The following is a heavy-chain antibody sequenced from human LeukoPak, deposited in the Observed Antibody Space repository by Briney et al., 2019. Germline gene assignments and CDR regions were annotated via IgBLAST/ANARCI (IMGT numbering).Heavy chain of an antibody. V-gene: IGHV3-23*01. CDR1: GFTFSSYG. CDR3: ATYRQVLLPFES. Sequence: PGGSLRLSCAASGFTFSSYGMSWVRQAPGKGLEWVSAISGSGGSTYYGDSVKGRFTISRDNSKSTLSLQMNSLRAEDTAIYYCATYRQVLLPFESWGQGTLVTVSS. J-gene: IGHJ4*02. CDR2: ISGSGGST. D-gene: IGHD2-8*02.